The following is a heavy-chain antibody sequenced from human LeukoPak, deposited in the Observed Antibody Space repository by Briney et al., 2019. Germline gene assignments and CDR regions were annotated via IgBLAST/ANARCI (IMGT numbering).Heavy chain of an antibody. CDR1: GDSISSSC. CDR2: IYTSGST. J-gene: IGHJ4*02. Sequence: SETLSLTCTVSGDSISSSCWSWIRQPAGKGLEWIGRIYTSGSTNYIPSLKSRVTISVDKSKNQFSLKLNSVTAADTAVYYCAGEVTDILTAYGLYYFDYWGQGTLVTVSS. CDR3: AGEVTDILTAYGLYYFDY. D-gene: IGHD3-9*01. V-gene: IGHV4-4*07.